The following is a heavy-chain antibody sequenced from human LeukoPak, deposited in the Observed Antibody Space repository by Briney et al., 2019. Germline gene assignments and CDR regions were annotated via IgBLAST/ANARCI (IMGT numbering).Heavy chain of an antibody. V-gene: IGHV3-9*01. Sequence: GGSLRLSCAASGFTFDDYAMHWVRQAPGKGLEWVSGISWNSGSIGYADSVKGRFTISRDNSKNTLYLQMNSLRAEDTAVYYCARDWSGYYSVYWGQGTLVTVSS. D-gene: IGHD3-3*01. CDR2: ISWNSGSI. J-gene: IGHJ4*02. CDR3: ARDWSGYYSVY. CDR1: GFTFDDYA.